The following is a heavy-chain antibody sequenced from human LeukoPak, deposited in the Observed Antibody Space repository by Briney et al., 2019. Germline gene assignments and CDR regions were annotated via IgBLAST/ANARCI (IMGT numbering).Heavy chain of an antibody. V-gene: IGHV3-30*18. CDR1: GFTLSNFG. D-gene: IGHD5-18*01. Sequence: GGSLRLSCTASGFTLSNFGMHWVRQAPGKGLEWVAVISDDGSNTFYADSVKGRFTISRDNSKNTLYLQLNSLRTEDTPVYYCAKDADTATIIYWYFDLWGRGTLVTVSS. J-gene: IGHJ2*01. CDR2: ISDDGSNT. CDR3: AKDADTATIIYWYFDL.